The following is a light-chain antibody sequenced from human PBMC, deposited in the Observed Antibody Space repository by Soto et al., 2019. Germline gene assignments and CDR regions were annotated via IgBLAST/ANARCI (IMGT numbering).Light chain of an antibody. Sequence: QSVLTQPTSASRTPGQRVTISCSGSSSNIGSNYVYWYQQLPGTAPKLLIYRNNQRPSGVPDRFSGSKSGTSASLAISGLRSEDEADYYCAAWDDSLSAWEVFGGGTKLTVL. CDR3: AAWDDSLSAWEV. CDR1: SSNIGSNY. CDR2: RNN. V-gene: IGLV1-47*01. J-gene: IGLJ2*01.